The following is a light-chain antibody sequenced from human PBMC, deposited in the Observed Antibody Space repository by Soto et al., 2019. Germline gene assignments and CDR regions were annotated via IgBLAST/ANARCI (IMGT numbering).Light chain of an antibody. CDR3: QEYNNWRPIT. CDR1: HSVSSY. Sequence: EIVLTQSPAILSLSPGERATLSCRASHSVSSYLAWYQQKPGQAPRLLIYGASTRATGIPVRFSGSGSGTEFTLTITSLQSEDFAVYYCQEYNNWRPITFGGGTKVDI. V-gene: IGKV3-15*01. J-gene: IGKJ4*01. CDR2: GAS.